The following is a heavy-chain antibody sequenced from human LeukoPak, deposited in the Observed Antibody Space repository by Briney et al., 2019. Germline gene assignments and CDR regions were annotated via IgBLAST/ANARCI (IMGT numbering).Heavy chain of an antibody. CDR3: ARQKDFRLDY. J-gene: IGHJ4*02. CDR2: IYPGDSDT. D-gene: IGHD3-3*01. Sequence: GESLKISCKGSGYTFSSYWIGWVRQMPGKGLEWMGIIYPGDSDTRYSPSLQGQVTISVDTSIGTAYLQWSSLKAPDTAIYYCARQKDFRLDYWGQGTLVTVSS. V-gene: IGHV5-51*01. CDR1: GYTFSSYW.